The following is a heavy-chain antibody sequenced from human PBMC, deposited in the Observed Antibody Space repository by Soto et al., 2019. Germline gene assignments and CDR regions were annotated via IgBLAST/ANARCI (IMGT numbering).Heavy chain of an antibody. Sequence: GASVKVSCKASGGTYSSYAISWVRQAPGQGLEWMGGIIPIFGTANYARKFQGRVTITADESTSTAYMELSSLRSEDTAVYYCARRGAYDYVWGSYRPVVPSVANYYYYGMDVWGQGTTVTVSS. D-gene: IGHD3-16*02. J-gene: IGHJ6*02. CDR3: ARRGAYDYVWGSYRPVVPSVANYYYYGMDV. CDR2: IIPIFGTA. V-gene: IGHV1-69*13. CDR1: GGTYSSYA.